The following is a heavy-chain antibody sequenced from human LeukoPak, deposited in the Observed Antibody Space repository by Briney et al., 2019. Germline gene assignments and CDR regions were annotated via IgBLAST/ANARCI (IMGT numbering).Heavy chain of an antibody. V-gene: IGHV1-2*02. CDR1: GYTFTGYY. J-gene: IGHJ4*02. D-gene: IGHD1-1*01. Sequence: GASVKVSCKASGYTFTGYYMHWVRQAPGQGLEWMGWINSDSGATNYAQKFQGRVTMTRDTSISTAYMELSSLRSDDTGVYYCAAATTGTTFFDYWGQGTLVTVSS. CDR3: AAATTGTTFFDY. CDR2: INSDSGAT.